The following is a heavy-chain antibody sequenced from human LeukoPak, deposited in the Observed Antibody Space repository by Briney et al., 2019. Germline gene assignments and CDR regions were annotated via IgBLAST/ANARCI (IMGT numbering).Heavy chain of an antibody. J-gene: IGHJ4*02. CDR2: LNQDGSHK. CDR3: ARTRWPEDY. CDR1: GFIFTEYS. Sequence: PGGSLRLSCAASGFIFTEYSMSWVRQAPGKGLEWVANLNQDGSHKNYADSVKGRFTISRDNSQNSVYLQMNSLRGDDTALYYCARTRWPEDYWGRGTLVTVSS. V-gene: IGHV3-7*01. D-gene: IGHD4-23*01.